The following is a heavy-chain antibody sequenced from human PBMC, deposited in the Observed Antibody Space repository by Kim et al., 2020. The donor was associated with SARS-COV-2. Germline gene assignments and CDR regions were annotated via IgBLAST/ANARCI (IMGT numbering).Heavy chain of an antibody. CDR2: ISYDGSNK. Sequence: GGSLRLSCAASGFTFSSYGMHWVRQAPGKGLEWVAVISYDGSNKYYADSVKGRFTISRDNSKNTLYLQMNSLRAEDTAVYYCAKSPAYYGSGSYSGGLDYWGQGTLVTISS. V-gene: IGHV3-30*18. D-gene: IGHD3-10*01. CDR3: AKSPAYYGSGSYSGGLDY. J-gene: IGHJ4*02. CDR1: GFTFSSYG.